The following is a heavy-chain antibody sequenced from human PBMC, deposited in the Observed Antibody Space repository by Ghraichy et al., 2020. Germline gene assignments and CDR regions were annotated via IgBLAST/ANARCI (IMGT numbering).Heavy chain of an antibody. CDR3: ARVPYYDFWSGDPQFDY. D-gene: IGHD3-3*01. CDR2: INPNSGGT. V-gene: IGHV1-2*02. Sequence: ASLKVSCKASGYTFTGYYMHWVRQAPGQGLEWMGWINPNSGGTNYAQKFQGRVTMTRDTSISTAYMELSRLRSDDTAVYYCARVPYYDFWSGDPQFDYWGQGTLVTVSS. CDR1: GYTFTGYY. J-gene: IGHJ4*02.